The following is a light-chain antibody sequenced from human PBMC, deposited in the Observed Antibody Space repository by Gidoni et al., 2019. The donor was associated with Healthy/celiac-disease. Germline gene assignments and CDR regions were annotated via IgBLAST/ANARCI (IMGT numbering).Light chain of an antibody. Sequence: DIQIPQSPSTLSASVGDRVTITCRASQSISSWLAWYQQKPGKAPKLLIYDASSLESGVPSRFSGSGSGTEFTLTISSLQPDDFATYYCQQYNSYSSTFGQGTKLEIK. CDR3: QQYNSYSST. V-gene: IGKV1-5*01. CDR1: QSISSW. CDR2: DAS. J-gene: IGKJ2*01.